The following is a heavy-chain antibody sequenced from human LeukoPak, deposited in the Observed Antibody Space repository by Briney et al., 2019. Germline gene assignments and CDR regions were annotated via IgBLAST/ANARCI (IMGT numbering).Heavy chain of an antibody. CDR3: ARRRYYDGSGYLE. D-gene: IGHD3-22*01. V-gene: IGHV4-39*01. CDR1: GDSVSRSDSY. J-gene: IGHJ1*01. Sequence: SETLSLTCSVSGDSVSRSDSYWDWIRQPPGKGLEWIGTIYYSGRTYYSPSLKSRVTMSVDPSNNQFSLNLSSVTAADTALYYCARRRYYDGSGYLEWGQGTLLSVSS. CDR2: IYYSGRT.